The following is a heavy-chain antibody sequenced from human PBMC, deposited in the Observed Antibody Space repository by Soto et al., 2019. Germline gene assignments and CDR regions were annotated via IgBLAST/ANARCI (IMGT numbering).Heavy chain of an antibody. V-gene: IGHV1-69*06. CDR1: GGTFNNYV. CDR2: IIPIFGTP. Sequence: SVKVSCKASGGTFNNYVINWVRQAPGQGLERMAGIIPIFGTPNYAQKFQGRVTITADKSTSTAYMELNSLRSEDTAVYYCAGRCDGTNCLAHFDYWGQGTLVTVS. CDR3: AGRCDGTNCLAHFDY. J-gene: IGHJ4*02. D-gene: IGHD2-2*01.